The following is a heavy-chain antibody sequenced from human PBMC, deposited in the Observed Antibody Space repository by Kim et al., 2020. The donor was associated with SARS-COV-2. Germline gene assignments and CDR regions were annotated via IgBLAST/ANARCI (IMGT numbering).Heavy chain of an antibody. J-gene: IGHJ1*01. CDR3: AKSIGYFQH. Sequence: NKYYADAVKGRFTISRDNSKNTLYLQMNSLRAEDTAVYYCAKSIGYFQHWGQGTLVTVSS. D-gene: IGHD6-6*01. CDR2: NK. V-gene: IGHV3-30*02.